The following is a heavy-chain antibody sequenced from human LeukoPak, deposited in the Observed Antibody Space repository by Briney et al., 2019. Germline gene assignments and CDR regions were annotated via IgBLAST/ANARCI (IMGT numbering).Heavy chain of an antibody. J-gene: IGHJ5*02. CDR2: INHSGST. CDR1: GGSFNGYY. D-gene: IGHD3-10*01. V-gene: IGHV4-34*01. Sequence: PSETLSLTCAVYGGSFNGYYWSWIRQPPGKGLEWIGEINHSGSTNYNPSLKSRVTMSVDTSKNQVCLKLSSVTAADTAVYYCARGPGSGSYFAWFDPWGQGTQVTVSS. CDR3: ARGPGSGSYFAWFDP.